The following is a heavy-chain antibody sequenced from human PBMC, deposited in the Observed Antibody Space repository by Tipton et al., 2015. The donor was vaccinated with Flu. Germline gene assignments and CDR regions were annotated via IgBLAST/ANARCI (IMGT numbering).Heavy chain of an antibody. CDR2: IYTAGRT. Sequence: SLRLSCAASGFSVTNNYVTWVRQAPGKGLEWVSVIYTAGRTKSADSVKDRFTVSRDISKNMVCLQMNNLRVDDTAMYYCARDMGRGYGEWDSWGQGTLVTVSS. D-gene: IGHD3-10*01. CDR3: ARDMGRGYGEWDS. J-gene: IGHJ4*02. V-gene: IGHV3-53*01. CDR1: GFSVTNNY.